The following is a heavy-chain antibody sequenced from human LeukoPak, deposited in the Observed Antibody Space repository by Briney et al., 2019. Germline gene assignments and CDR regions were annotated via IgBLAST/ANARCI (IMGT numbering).Heavy chain of an antibody. J-gene: IGHJ4*02. CDR3: PRDHYGSGSYDDVGYFDY. D-gene: IGHD3-10*01. CDR2: INWNGGST. V-gene: IGHV3-20*04. CDR1: GFTFDDYG. Sequence: GGSLRLSCAASGFTFDDYGMSWVRQAPGKGLEWVSGINWNGGSTGYADSVKGRFTISRDNAKNSLYLQMNSLRAEDTALYYCPRDHYGSGSYDDVGYFDYWGQGTLVTVSS.